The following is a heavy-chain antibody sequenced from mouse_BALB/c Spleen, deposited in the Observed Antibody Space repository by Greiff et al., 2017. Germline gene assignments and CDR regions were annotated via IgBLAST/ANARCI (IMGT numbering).Heavy chain of an antibody. J-gene: IGHJ4*01. CDR2: IWAGGST. Sequence: VQVVESGPGLVAPSQSLSITCTVSGFSLTSYGVHWVRQPPGKGLEWLGVIWAGGSTNYNSALMSRLSISKDNSKSQVFLKMNSLQTDDTAMYYCARAGDLWLRRNYAMDYWGQGTSVTVSS. V-gene: IGHV2-9*02. CDR3: ARAGDLWLRRNYAMDY. D-gene: IGHD2-2*01. CDR1: GFSLTSYG.